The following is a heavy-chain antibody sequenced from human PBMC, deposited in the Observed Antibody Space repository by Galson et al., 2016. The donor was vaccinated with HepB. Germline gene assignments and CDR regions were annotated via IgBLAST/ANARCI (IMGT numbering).Heavy chain of an antibody. CDR1: GFTFSSYA. D-gene: IGHD1-26*01. CDR2: IGVSGGTT. Sequence: SLRLSCAVSGFTFSSYAMGWVRQAPGEGLEWVSGIGVSGGTTYYADSVRGRLTISRDNSRNTLYLQMDNLRAEDTAVCYCAKDHRGELPEQFDYWGQGTLVTVSS. V-gene: IGHV3-23*01. J-gene: IGHJ4*02. CDR3: AKDHRGELPEQFDY.